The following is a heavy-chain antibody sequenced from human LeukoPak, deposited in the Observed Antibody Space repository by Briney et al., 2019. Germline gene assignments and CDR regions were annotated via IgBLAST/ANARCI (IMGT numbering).Heavy chain of an antibody. Sequence: SETLSLTCTVSGGSISSSSYYRGWIRQPPGKGLEWIGSIYYSGSTYYNPSLKSRVTISVDTSKNQFSLKLSSVTAADTAVYYCASLLNYVNWFDPWGQGTLVTVSS. V-gene: IGHV4-39*01. CDR2: IYYSGST. D-gene: IGHD4-11*01. CDR1: GGSISSSSYY. CDR3: ASLLNYVNWFDP. J-gene: IGHJ5*02.